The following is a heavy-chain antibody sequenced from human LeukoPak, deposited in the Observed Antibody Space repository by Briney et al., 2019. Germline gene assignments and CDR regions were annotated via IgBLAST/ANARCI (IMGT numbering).Heavy chain of an antibody. V-gene: IGHV4-34*01. Sequence: SETLSLTCAVYGGSFSGYYWSWIRQPPGKGPEWIGEINHSGSTNYNPSLKSRVTISVDTSKSQFSLKLSSVTAADTAVYYCARGRPTITMIVVVITRAYAFDIWGQGTMVTVSS. CDR1: GGSFSGYY. CDR2: INHSGST. CDR3: ARGRPTITMIVVVITRAYAFDI. J-gene: IGHJ3*02. D-gene: IGHD3-22*01.